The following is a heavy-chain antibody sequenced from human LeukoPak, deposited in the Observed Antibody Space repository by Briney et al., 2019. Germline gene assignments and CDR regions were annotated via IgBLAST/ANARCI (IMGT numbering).Heavy chain of an antibody. J-gene: IGHJ6*02. CDR2: INVSGGGT. Sequence: GASVKVSCKASGYTFTSYYIHWVRQAPGQGLEWMGVINVSGGGTTYAQRFQGRVTMTRDTSTSTVYMELSSLRSDDTAVYYCARDVYGLDVWGQGTTVTVPS. V-gene: IGHV1-46*01. CDR1: GYTFTSYY. CDR3: ARDVYGLDV.